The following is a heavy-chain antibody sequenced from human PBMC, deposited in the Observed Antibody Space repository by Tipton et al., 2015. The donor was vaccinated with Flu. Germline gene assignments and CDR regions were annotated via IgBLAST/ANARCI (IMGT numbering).Heavy chain of an antibody. CDR2: IYYSGST. CDR1: GGSISSSSYY. J-gene: IGHJ4*02. V-gene: IGHV4-39*07. Sequence: GLVKPSETMSLTCTVSGGSISSSSYYWGWIRQPPGKGLEWIGSIYYSGSTYYNPSLKSRVTISVDTPKNQFSLKLSSVTAADTAVYYCARADYDILTGYPATADYLGQGTLVTVSS. CDR3: ARADYDILTGYPATADY. D-gene: IGHD3-9*01.